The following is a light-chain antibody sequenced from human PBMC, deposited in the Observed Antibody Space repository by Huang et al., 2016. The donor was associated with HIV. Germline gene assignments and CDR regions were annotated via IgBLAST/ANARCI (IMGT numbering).Light chain of an antibody. CDR2: GAS. J-gene: IGKJ4*01. Sequence: EIVLTQSPGNLSLSPGERATLSCRASPSVSTSYLAWYQQKPGQAPRLLIYGASSRATGIPDRFIGSGSGTDFTLTISRLEPEDFAVYYCQQYGSSPLTFGGGTKVEIK. CDR3: QQYGSSPLT. V-gene: IGKV3-20*01. CDR1: PSVSTSY.